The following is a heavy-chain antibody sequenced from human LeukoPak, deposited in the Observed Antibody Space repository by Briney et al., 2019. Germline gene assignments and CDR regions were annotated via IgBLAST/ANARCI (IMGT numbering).Heavy chain of an antibody. CDR1: GFTFSSYV. D-gene: IGHD6-13*01. CDR2: ISYDGSNE. CDR3: AREYSRLEGNWFDP. V-gene: IGHV3-30*04. Sequence: GGSLRLSCAASGFTFSSYVMHWVRQAPGKGLEWVAIISYDGSNEYYADSVKGRFTISRDNSKNTLYLQMNSLRAADTAVYYCAREYSRLEGNWFDPWGQGTLVTVSS. J-gene: IGHJ5*02.